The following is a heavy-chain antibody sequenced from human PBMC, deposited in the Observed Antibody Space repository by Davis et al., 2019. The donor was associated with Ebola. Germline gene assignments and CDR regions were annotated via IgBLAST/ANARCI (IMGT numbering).Heavy chain of an antibody. J-gene: IGHJ2*01. CDR1: GFTFSNYW. CDR2: IKQDGSEK. Sequence: GESLKISCAASGFTFSNYWMYWVRQAPGKGLEWVASIKQDGSEKYYVDSVKGRFTISRDNAKSSLYLQMNSLRAEDTAVYYCARDEAITVAGSINWYFDLWGRGTLVPVSS. V-gene: IGHV3-7*01. D-gene: IGHD6-19*01. CDR3: ARDEAITVAGSINWYFDL.